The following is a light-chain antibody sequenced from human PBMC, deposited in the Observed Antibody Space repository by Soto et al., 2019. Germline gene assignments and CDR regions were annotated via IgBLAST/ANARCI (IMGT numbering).Light chain of an antibody. CDR3: QSYDTRLSGWV. Sequence: QSVLTQPPSVSGAPGQRVTISCTGSSSNIGAGSDVHWYQQFPGPAPKLLIFGNNVRPSGVPDRFSASKSGTSASLAITGLQAADEADYYCQSYDTRLSGWVFGGGTQLTVL. V-gene: IGLV1-40*01. CDR1: SSNIGAGSD. J-gene: IGLJ7*01. CDR2: GNN.